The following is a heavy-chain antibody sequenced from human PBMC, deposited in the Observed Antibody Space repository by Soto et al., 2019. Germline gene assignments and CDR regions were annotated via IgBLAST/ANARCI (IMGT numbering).Heavy chain of an antibody. CDR1: GGSFSGYY. CDR2: INHSGST. J-gene: IGHJ4*02. Sequence: SQTLSLTCAVYGGSFSGYYWSWIRQPPGKGLEWIGEINHSGSTNYNPSLKSRVTISVDTSKNQFSLKLSSVTAADTAVYYCARVGRGGWYESYFDYWGQGTLVTVSS. V-gene: IGHV4-34*01. D-gene: IGHD6-19*01. CDR3: ARVGRGGWYESYFDY.